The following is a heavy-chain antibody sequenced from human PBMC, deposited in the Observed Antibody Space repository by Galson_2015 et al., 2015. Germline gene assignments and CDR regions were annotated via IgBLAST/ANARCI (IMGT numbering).Heavy chain of an antibody. V-gene: IGHV3-33*08. CDR2: ISSDGSEK. D-gene: IGHD3-10*01. CDR1: GFTFSNYG. Sequence: SLRLSCAASGFTFSNYGMHWVRQAPGKGLEWVSVISSDGSEKYYADSVKGRFTISGDNAKNSLYLQMNSLRAEDTAIYYCASQTWTGYFDYWGQGILVTVSS. CDR3: ASQTWTGYFDY. J-gene: IGHJ4*02.